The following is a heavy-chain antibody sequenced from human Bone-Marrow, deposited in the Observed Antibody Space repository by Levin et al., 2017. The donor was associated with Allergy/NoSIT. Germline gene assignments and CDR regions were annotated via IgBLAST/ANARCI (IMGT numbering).Heavy chain of an antibody. J-gene: IGHJ6*03. Sequence: LSLTCAASGFTFSSYWMHWVRQAPGKGLVWVSRIDSYGSGSNSADSVKDRFTISRDNAKNTLYLQMNSLRAEDTAVYFCARESLTTIDDYYYYYMDVWGKGTTVTVSS. CDR2: IDSYGSGS. D-gene: IGHD4-11*01. V-gene: IGHV3-74*01. CDR1: GFTFSSYW. CDR3: ARESLTTIDDYYYYYMDV.